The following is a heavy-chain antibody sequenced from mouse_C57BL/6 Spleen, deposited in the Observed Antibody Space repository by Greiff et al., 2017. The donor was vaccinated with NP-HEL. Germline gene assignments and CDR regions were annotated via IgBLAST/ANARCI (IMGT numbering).Heavy chain of an antibody. Sequence: QVTLKVSGPGLVAPPPLLSLPFPFSFFSLTIYFLIFFLQPPGKGLEWLGVIWGDGSTNYHSALISRLSISKDNSKSQVFLKLNSLQTDDTATYYCAKPIYYDYEGYAMDYWGQGTSVTVSS. V-gene: IGHV2-3*01. D-gene: IGHD2-4*01. J-gene: IGHJ4*01. CDR1: FFSLTIYF. CDR2: IWGDGST. CDR3: AKPIYYDYEGYAMDY.